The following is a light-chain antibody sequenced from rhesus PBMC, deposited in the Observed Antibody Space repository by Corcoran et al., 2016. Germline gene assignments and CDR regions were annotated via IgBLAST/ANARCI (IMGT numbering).Light chain of an antibody. Sequence: DIQKTQSPSSLSASVGDRVTITCRASENVNDYLNWYQQKPGKAPKLLIYKASTLQSGVPSRVSGRGSGTDYTFTISSLQPEDVATYYCQHGYGTPFTFGGGTKVELK. CDR2: KAS. CDR1: ENVNDY. V-gene: IGKV1-74*01. CDR3: QHGYGTPFT. J-gene: IGKJ4*01.